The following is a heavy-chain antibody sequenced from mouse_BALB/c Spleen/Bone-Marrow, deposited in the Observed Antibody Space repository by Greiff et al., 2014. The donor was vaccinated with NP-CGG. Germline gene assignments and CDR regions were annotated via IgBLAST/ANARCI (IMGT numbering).Heavy chain of an antibody. CDR3: ARRIYSDYDDAMDY. CDR1: GYTFTEYT. CDR2: INPNNGGT. Sequence: EVQLVESGPELVKPGASVKISCKTSGYTFTEYTIHWVKQSHGKSLEWIGGINPNNGGTSYNQKFKGKATLTVDKSSNTAYMELRSLTSEDSAVYFCARRIYSDYDDAMDYWGQGTSVTVSS. J-gene: IGHJ4*01. V-gene: IGHV1-18*01. D-gene: IGHD2-4*01.